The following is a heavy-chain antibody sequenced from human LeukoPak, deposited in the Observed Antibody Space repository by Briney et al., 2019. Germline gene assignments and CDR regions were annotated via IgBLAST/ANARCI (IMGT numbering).Heavy chain of an antibody. CDR3: ARDKSPLHVYYGMDV. CDR1: GFTFSSYG. V-gene: IGHV3-33*01. CDR2: IWYDGSNK. Sequence: GRSLRLSCAASGFTFSSYGMHWVRQAPGKGLEGVAVIWYDGSNKYYADSVKGRFTISRDNSKNTLYLQMNSLRAEDTAVYYCARDKSPLHVYYGMDVWGQGTTVTVSS. J-gene: IGHJ6*02.